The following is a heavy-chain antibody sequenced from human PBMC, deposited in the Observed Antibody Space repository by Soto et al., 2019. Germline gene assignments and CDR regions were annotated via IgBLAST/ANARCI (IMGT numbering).Heavy chain of an antibody. CDR2: IYSGGIT. CDR3: ARSYSGSYYYYYGMDV. V-gene: IGHV3-53*01. Sequence: GGSLRLSCAASGFTVSSNYMSWVRQAPGKGLEWVSVIYSGGITYYADSVKGRFTISRDNSKNTLYLQINSLRAEDTAVYYCARSYSGSYYYYYGMDVWGQGTTVTVSS. CDR1: GFTVSSNY. D-gene: IGHD1-26*01. J-gene: IGHJ6*02.